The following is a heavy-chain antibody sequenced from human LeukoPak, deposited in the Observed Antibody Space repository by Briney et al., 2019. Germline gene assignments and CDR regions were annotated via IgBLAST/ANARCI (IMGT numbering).Heavy chain of an antibody. CDR1: GGSFSGYY. D-gene: IGHD5-24*01. CDR2: INHSGST. V-gene: IGHV4-34*01. Sequence: PSEILSLTCAVYGGSFSGYYWSWIRQPPGKGLEWIGEINHSGSTNYNPSLKSRVTISVDTSKNQSSLKLSSVTAADTAVYYCARDLVRDGYPGAVDYWGQGTLVTVSS. CDR3: ARDLVRDGYPGAVDY. J-gene: IGHJ4*02.